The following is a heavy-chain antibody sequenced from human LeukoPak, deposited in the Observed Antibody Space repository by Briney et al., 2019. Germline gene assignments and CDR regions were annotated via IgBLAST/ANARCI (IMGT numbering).Heavy chain of an antibody. D-gene: IGHD2-8*01. CDR1: GYTFISYY. Sequence: ASVTVSCKASGYTFISYYMHWVRQAPGQGLEWMGIINPSGGSTSYAQKFQDRVTMTRDTSTSTVYMELSSLKSEDTAVYYCAREDVVLVDAVRYYYYGMDVWGQGTTVTVSS. CDR2: INPSGGST. J-gene: IGHJ6*02. V-gene: IGHV1-46*01. CDR3: AREDVVLVDAVRYYYYGMDV.